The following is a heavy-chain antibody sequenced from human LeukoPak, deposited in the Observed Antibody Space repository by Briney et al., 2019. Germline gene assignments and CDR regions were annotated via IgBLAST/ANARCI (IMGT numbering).Heavy chain of an antibody. D-gene: IGHD4-17*01. CDR3: ARVVRGAVTSNCFGP. V-gene: IGHV4-59*01. CDR1: GGSINDYY. Sequence: PWETLSLTCTVSGGSINDYYWTWIRQAPGKGLEWLGYISNSGTTDYNPSLKSRVTMSVDTSKNEFSLKVTSVTAADTAMYYCARVVRGAVTSNCFGPWGQGTLVTVSS. J-gene: IGHJ5*02. CDR2: ISNSGTT.